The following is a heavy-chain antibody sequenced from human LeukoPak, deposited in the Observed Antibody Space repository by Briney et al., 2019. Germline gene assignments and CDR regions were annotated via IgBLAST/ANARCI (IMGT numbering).Heavy chain of an antibody. V-gene: IGHV3-49*04. J-gene: IGHJ6*04. Sequence: GGSLRLSCTASGFTFGDYAMSWVRQAPGKGLEWVGFIRSKAYGGTTEYAASVKGRFTISRDDSKSIAYLQMNSPKTEDTAVYYCTRESTITMVRGVIGPRRNYYYYYGMDVWGKGTTVTVSS. D-gene: IGHD3-10*01. CDR3: TRESTITMVRGVIGPRRNYYYYYGMDV. CDR1: GFTFGDYA. CDR2: IRSKAYGGTT.